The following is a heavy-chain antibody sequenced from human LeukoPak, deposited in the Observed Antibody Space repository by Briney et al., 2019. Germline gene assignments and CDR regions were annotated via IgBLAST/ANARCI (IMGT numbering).Heavy chain of an antibody. V-gene: IGHV1-8*02. CDR3: TRSVRNGHIDY. J-gene: IGHJ4*02. CDR1: GYTFTGYY. CDR2: INPNSGNT. D-gene: IGHD2-21*01. Sequence: ASVKVSCKASGYTFTGYYMHWVRQAPGQGLEWMGWINPNSGNTGYAQKFQGRVTMTRSTSISTAYMELSSLRFEDTAVYYCTRSVRNGHIDYWGQGTLVTVSS.